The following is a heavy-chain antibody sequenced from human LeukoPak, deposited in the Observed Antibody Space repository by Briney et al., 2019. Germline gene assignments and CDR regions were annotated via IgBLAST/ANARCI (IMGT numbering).Heavy chain of an antibody. J-gene: IGHJ4*02. CDR1: GFTFSTYS. V-gene: IGHV3-21*01. Sequence: PGGSLRLSCAASGFTFSTYSMNWVRQAPGEGLEWVSSISSSSTYIYYADSVKGRFTISRDNAKNSLYLQMNSLRAEDTAVYYCAGHYQDTAMVKFDYWGQGTLVTVSS. CDR2: ISSSSTYI. CDR3: AGHYQDTAMVKFDY. D-gene: IGHD5-18*01.